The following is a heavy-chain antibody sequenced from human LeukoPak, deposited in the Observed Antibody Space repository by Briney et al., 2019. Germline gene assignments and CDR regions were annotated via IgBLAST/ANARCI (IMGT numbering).Heavy chain of an antibody. V-gene: IGHV1-2*02. CDR1: GSTFTGYY. D-gene: IGHD2-15*01. CDR3: ARVVAATPEGYYYYYGMDV. J-gene: IGHJ6*02. Sequence: GGSVKVSCKASGSTFTGYYMHWVRQAPGQGLEWMGWINPNSGGTNYAQKFQGRVTMTRDTSISTAYMELSRLRSDDTAVYYCARVVAATPEGYYYYYGMDVWGQGTTVTVSS. CDR2: INPNSGGT.